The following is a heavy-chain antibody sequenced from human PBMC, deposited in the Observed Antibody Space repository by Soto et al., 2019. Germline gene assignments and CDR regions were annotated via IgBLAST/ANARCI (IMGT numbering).Heavy chain of an antibody. J-gene: IGHJ6*02. Sequence: PGESLKISCKGSGYSFTSYWIGWVRQMPGKGLEWMGIIYPGDSDTRYSPSFQGQVTISADKSISTAYLQWSSLKASDTAMYYCARLQRPPFYRYGDGMDVWGQGTTVTVSS. D-gene: IGHD4-17*01. CDR1: GYSFTSYW. V-gene: IGHV5-51*01. CDR3: ARLQRPPFYRYGDGMDV. CDR2: IYPGDSDT.